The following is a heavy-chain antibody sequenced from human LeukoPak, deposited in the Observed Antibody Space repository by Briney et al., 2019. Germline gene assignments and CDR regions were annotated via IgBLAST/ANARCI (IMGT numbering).Heavy chain of an antibody. Sequence: PSETLSLTCTVYGGSLSNYYWSWIRQPPGKGLEWIGEIKPGGITNYNPSLKSRVTISLDTSKNQLSLKLISATAADTAVYYCVRGFSGVVGDYWGQGTLVTVSS. CDR2: IKPGGIT. J-gene: IGHJ4*02. CDR1: GGSLSNYY. CDR3: VRGFSGVVGDY. V-gene: IGHV4-34*01. D-gene: IGHD3-10*01.